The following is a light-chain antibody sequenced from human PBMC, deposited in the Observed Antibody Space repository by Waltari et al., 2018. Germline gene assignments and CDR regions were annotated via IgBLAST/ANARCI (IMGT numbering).Light chain of an antibody. V-gene: IGKV1-9*01. Sequence: DIQLTQAPSFLSASVGDRVTITCRASQDISTFVAWYHQKPGKAPKRLIYATSTLQSGVPSRFSGSGSGTEFPLTISSLQPEDVATYYWQQVTSYPRFTFGPGTKVDIK. CDR1: QDISTF. CDR3: QQVTSYPRFT. J-gene: IGKJ3*01. CDR2: ATS.